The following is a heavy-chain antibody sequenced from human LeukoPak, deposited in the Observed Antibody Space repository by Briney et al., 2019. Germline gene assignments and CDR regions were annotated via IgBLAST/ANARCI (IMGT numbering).Heavy chain of an antibody. V-gene: IGHV3-48*03. D-gene: IGHD3-10*01. Sequence: GGSLRLSCAASGFTFSSYEMNWVRQVPGKGLEWVSYISNGGTIISYTDSVKGRFTISRDNAKNSLYLQMNSLRAEDTAMYYCAKDEYGSGNHYTFDFWGQGTLVTVSS. J-gene: IGHJ4*02. CDR3: AKDEYGSGNHYTFDF. CDR2: ISNGGTII. CDR1: GFTFSSYE.